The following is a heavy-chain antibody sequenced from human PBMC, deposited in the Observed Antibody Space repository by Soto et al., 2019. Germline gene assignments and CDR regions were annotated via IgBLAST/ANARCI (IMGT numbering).Heavy chain of an antibody. Sequence: SQTLSLTCAISGDSVSSNSAAWNWIRQSPSRGLERLGRTYFRSKWYNDYALSVRSRISINPDTPKNLFSLQLNSVTPEDTAVHYCARAPSDTSSWPLDYWGQGTLVTVSS. CDR3: ARAPSDTSSWPLDY. CDR2: TYFRSKWYN. CDR1: GDSVSSNSAA. D-gene: IGHD6-13*01. V-gene: IGHV6-1*01. J-gene: IGHJ4*02.